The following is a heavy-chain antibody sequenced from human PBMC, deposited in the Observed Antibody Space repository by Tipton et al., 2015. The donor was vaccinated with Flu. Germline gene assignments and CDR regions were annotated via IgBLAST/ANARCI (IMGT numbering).Heavy chain of an antibody. D-gene: IGHD2-21*01. CDR3: ARWECGGDCYYEPECCQP. CDR2: IWYDGSNK. CDR1: GFTFSSYG. Sequence: SLRLSCAASGFTFSSYGMHWVRQAPGKGLEWVAVIWYDGSNKYYADSVKGRFTISRDNSKNTLYLQMNSLRAEDTAVCYCARWECGGDCYYEPECCQPGRQGTLLPLSA. V-gene: IGHV3-33*01. J-gene: IGHJ1*01.